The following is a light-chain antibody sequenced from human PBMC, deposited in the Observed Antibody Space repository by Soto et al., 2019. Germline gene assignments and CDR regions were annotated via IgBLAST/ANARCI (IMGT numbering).Light chain of an antibody. V-gene: IGLV1-40*01. CDR1: SSNIGAGYD. CDR2: GNS. J-gene: IGLJ1*01. CDR3: QSYDSSLKV. Sequence: QSVLTQPHSVSGAPGQRVTISCTGSSSNIGAGYDVHWYQQLPGTAPKLLIYGNSNRPSGVPDRFSGSKSGTSASLAITGLQAEDVADYYCQSYDSSLKVFGTGTKVTVL.